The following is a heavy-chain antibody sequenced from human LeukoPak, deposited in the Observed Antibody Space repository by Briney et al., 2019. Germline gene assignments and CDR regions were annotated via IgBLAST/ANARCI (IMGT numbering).Heavy chain of an antibody. CDR1: GFTFSSYA. V-gene: IGHV3-23*01. J-gene: IGHJ5*02. CDR3: TEGALWFGEPLSWFDP. CDR2: ISGSGGST. D-gene: IGHD3-10*01. Sequence: PGGSLRLSCAASGFTFSSYAMSWVRQAPGKGLEWVSAISGSGGSTYYADSVKGRFTISRDNSKDTLYLQMNSLRAEDTAVYYCTEGALWFGEPLSWFDPWGQGTLVTVSS.